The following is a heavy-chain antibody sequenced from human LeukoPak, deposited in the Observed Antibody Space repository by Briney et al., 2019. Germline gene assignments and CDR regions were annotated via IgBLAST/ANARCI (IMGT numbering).Heavy chain of an antibody. V-gene: IGHV4-34*01. D-gene: IGHD1-26*01. CDR3: ARGSGSYHYSYYYGLDV. J-gene: IGHJ6*02. Sequence: SETLSLTCAVYGGSFSGYYWSWIRQPPGKGLEWIGEINHSGSTNYNPSLKSRVTISVDTSNNQFSLNLTSVTTADTAVYYCARGSGSYHYSYYYGLDVRGQGTTVTVSS. CDR2: INHSGST. CDR1: GGSFSGYY.